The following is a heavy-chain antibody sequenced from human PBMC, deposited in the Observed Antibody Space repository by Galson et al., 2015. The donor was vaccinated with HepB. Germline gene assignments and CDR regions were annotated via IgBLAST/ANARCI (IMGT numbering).Heavy chain of an antibody. Sequence: SLRLSCAASGFTFSSYEMNWVRQAPGKGLEWVSYISSSGSTIYYADSVKGRFTISRDNAKNSLYLQMDSLRAEDTAVYYCVGVIAAAGRDYWGQGTLVTVSS. CDR3: VGVIAAAGRDY. J-gene: IGHJ4*02. CDR1: GFTFSSYE. D-gene: IGHD6-13*01. CDR2: ISSSGSTI. V-gene: IGHV3-48*03.